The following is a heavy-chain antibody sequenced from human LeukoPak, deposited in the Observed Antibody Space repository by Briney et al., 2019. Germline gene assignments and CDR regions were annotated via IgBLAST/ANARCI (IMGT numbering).Heavy chain of an antibody. CDR3: AKTAEYYYDSSGYSAYFDY. CDR2: ISGSVGST. CDR1: GFTFSSYA. Sequence: GGSLRLSCAASGFTFSSYAMSWVRQAPGKGLEWVSAISGSVGSTYYADSVKGRFTISRDNSKNTLYLQMNSLRAEDTAVYYCAKTAEYYYDSSGYSAYFDYWGQGTLVTVSS. D-gene: IGHD3-22*01. V-gene: IGHV3-23*01. J-gene: IGHJ4*02.